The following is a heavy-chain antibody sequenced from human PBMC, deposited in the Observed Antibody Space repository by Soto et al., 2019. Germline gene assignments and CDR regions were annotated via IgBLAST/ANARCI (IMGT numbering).Heavy chain of an antibody. J-gene: IGHJ5*02. D-gene: IGHD6-13*01. V-gene: IGHV1-69*06. CDR1: GGTFSSYA. CDR3: ARAAAGTGWFDP. CDR2: IIPIFGTA. Sequence: ASVKVSCKASGGTFSSYAISWVRQAPGQGLEWMGGIIPIFGTANYAQKFQGRVTITADKSTSTAYMELSSLRSEDTAVYYCARAAAGTGWFDPWGQGTLVTVSS.